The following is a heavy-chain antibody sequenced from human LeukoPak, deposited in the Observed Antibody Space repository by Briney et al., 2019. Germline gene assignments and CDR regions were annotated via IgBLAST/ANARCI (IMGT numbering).Heavy chain of an antibody. CDR3: ARISSVWVKDYYYYMDV. Sequence: PSETLSLTCAVSGGSISSSNWWCWVRQPPGKGLEWIGEIYHSGSTNYNPSLKSRVTISVDKSKNQFSLKLTSVTAADTAVYYCARISSVWVKDYYYYMDVWGKGTTVTVSS. V-gene: IGHV4-4*02. CDR2: IYHSGST. CDR1: GGSISSSNW. D-gene: IGHD1-14*01. J-gene: IGHJ6*03.